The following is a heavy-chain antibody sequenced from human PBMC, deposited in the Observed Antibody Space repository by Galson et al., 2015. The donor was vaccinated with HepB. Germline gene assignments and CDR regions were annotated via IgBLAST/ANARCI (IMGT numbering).Heavy chain of an antibody. CDR2: ISSSGSTI. CDR3: AREFALEMGGDY. Sequence: SLRLSCAASGFTFSGYEMNWVRQAPGKGLEWVSYISSSGSTIYYADSVKGRFTISRDNAKNSLYLQMNSLRAEDTAVYYCAREFALEMGGDYWGQGTLVTVSS. CDR1: GFTFSGYE. V-gene: IGHV3-48*03. J-gene: IGHJ4*02. D-gene: IGHD5-24*01.